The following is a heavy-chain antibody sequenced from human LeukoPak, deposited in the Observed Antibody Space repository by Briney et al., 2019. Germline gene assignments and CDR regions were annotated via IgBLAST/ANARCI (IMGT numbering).Heavy chain of an antibody. CDR1: GFTFSSYA. J-gene: IGHJ4*02. CDR2: ISYDGSNK. D-gene: IGHD3-10*01. CDR3: ARVSYYGSGSYYRRGEFDY. Sequence: GGSLRLSCAASGFTFSSYAMHWVRQAPGKGLEWVAVISYDGSNKYYADSVKGRFTISRDNSKNTLYLQMYSLRAEDTAVYYCARVSYYGSGSYYRRGEFDYWGQGTLVTVSS. V-gene: IGHV3-30-3*01.